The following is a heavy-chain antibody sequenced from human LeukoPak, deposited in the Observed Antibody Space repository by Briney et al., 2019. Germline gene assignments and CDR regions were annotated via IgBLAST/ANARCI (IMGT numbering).Heavy chain of an antibody. Sequence: GGSLRLSCAASGFTFSNAWMSWVRQAPGKGLQWVGRIKSKTDGGATHSAAPVKGRFTISRDDSKNTLYLQMNSLKTEDTAVYYCTTEAYYYDSGAIKYFDYWGQGTLVTVSS. J-gene: IGHJ4*02. D-gene: IGHD3-22*01. CDR3: TTEAYYYDSGAIKYFDY. CDR2: IKSKTDGGAT. CDR1: GFTFSNAW. V-gene: IGHV3-15*01.